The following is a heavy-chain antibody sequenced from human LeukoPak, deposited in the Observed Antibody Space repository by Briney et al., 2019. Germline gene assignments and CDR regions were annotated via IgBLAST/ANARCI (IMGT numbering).Heavy chain of an antibody. CDR1: GFTCSSYG. Sequence: PGGSLRLSCAASGFTCSSYGMHWVRQAPGKGLEWVAFIRYDGSNKYYADSVKGRFTISRDNSKNTLYLQMNSLRAEDTAVYYCAKVGLRPGDYYMDVWGKGTTVTISS. D-gene: IGHD4-17*01. V-gene: IGHV3-30*02. CDR2: IRYDGSNK. CDR3: AKVGLRPGDYYMDV. J-gene: IGHJ6*03.